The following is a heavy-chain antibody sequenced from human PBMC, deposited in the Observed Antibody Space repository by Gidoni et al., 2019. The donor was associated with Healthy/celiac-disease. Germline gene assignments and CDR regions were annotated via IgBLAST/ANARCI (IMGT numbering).Heavy chain of an antibody. CDR2: ISGSGSST. V-gene: IGHV3-23*01. CDR3: AKGDCSSTSCYSHYYYYYGMDI. J-gene: IGHJ6*02. D-gene: IGHD2-2*01. Sequence: EVQLLESGGGLVQPGGSLRLSCAASGFTFSSYAMSWVRQAPGKGLEWVSAISGSGSSTYYADSVKGRFTISRDNSKNTLYLQMNSLRAEDTAVYYCAKGDCSSTSCYSHYYYYYGMDIWGQGTTVTVSS. CDR1: GFTFSSYA.